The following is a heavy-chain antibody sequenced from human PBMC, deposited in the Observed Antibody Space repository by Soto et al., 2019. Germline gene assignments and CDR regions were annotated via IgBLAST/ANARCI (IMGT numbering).Heavy chain of an antibody. CDR1: GGSFSGYY. CDR2: INHSGST. Sequence: QVHLQQWGAGLLRPSETLSLTCAVYGGSFSGYYWSWIRQPPGKGLEWIGEINHSGSTNYNPSLKSQFTISVATSKSQFSLKLSSVTAADTAVYYCASAAMYYDFWSGSTYYYYYMDVWGKGTTVTVSS. D-gene: IGHD3-3*01. J-gene: IGHJ6*03. CDR3: ASAAMYYDFWSGSTYYYYYMDV. V-gene: IGHV4-34*01.